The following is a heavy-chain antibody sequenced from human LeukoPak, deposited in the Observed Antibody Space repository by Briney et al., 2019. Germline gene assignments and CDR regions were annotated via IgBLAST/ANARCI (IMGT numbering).Heavy chain of an antibody. J-gene: IGHJ3*02. D-gene: IGHD3-3*01. CDR1: GYTFTSYA. Sequence: SVKVSCKASGYTFTSYAISWVRQAPGQGLEWMGGIIPIFGTANYAQKFQGRVTITTDESTSTAYMELSSLRSEDTAVYYCARDGTFGEVHAFDIWGQGTMVTVSS. CDR3: ARDGTFGEVHAFDI. CDR2: IIPIFGTA. V-gene: IGHV1-69*05.